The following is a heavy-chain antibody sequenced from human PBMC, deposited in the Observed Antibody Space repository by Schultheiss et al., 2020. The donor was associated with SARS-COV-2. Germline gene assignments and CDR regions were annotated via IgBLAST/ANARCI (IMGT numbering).Heavy chain of an antibody. D-gene: IGHD4-17*01. J-gene: IGHJ6*02. V-gene: IGHV3-48*01. CDR1: GFTFSSYS. CDR2: ISSSSSTI. Sequence: GGSLRLSCAASGFTFSSYSMNWVRQAPGKGLEWVSYISSSSSTIYYADSVKGRFTISRDNSKNTLYLQMNSLRAEDTAVYYCAKATDYGDYGYYYYGMDVWGQGTTVTVSS. CDR3: AKATDYGDYGYYYYGMDV.